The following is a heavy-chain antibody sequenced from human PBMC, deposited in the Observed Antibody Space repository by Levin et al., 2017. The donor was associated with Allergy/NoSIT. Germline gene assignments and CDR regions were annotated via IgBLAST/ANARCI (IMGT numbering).Heavy chain of an antibody. CDR1: GFIFSNYG. V-gene: IGHV3-30*18. J-gene: IGHJ4*02. D-gene: IGHD6-6*01. CDR3: AKEGEPYSRSFLDY. Sequence: GGSLRLSCEASGFIFSNYGMKWVRQAPGKGLEWVAVISYDGRTKYYSDSVQGRFSISRDDSKHTLFLQMNSLRAEDAAVYYCAKEGEPYSRSFLDYWGQGTLVTVSS. CDR2: ISYDGRTK.